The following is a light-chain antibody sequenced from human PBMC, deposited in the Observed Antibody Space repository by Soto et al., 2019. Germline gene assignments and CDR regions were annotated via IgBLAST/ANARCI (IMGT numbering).Light chain of an antibody. CDR3: MQGTHSPLT. CDR2: KVS. Sequence: DVAMTQSPLSLPVTLGQPASISCRSSQSLVKSNGNTYLTWFQQRPGQSPRRLIYKVSNRDSGVPDRFSGSGSGTYFKLEISKVEAEDAGLYLRMQGTHSPLTCWQGTKEDNK. CDR1: QSLVKSNGNTY. J-gene: IGKJ2*01. V-gene: IGKV2-30*01.